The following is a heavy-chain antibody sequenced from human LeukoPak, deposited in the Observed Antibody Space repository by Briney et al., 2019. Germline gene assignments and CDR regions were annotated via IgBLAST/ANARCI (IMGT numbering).Heavy chain of an antibody. CDR2: MNPNSGNT. V-gene: IGHV1-8*01. D-gene: IGHD5-12*01. Sequence: ASVKVSCKASGYTFTSYDINWVRQATGQGLEWMGWMNPNSGNTGYAQKFQGRVTMTRNTSISTAYMELSSLRSEDTAVYYCARGSTWLRSTPFDYWGQGTLVTVSS. CDR1: GYTFTSYD. CDR3: ARGSTWLRSTPFDY. J-gene: IGHJ4*02.